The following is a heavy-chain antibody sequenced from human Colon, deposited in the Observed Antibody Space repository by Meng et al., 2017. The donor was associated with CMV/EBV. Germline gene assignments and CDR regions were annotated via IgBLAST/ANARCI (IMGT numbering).Heavy chain of an antibody. J-gene: IGHJ4*02. CDR1: GFIFNKYA. V-gene: IGHV3-21*01. Sequence: GESLKISCAASGFIFNKYAVAWVRQAPGKGLEWVSSISSSSSYIYYADSVKGRFTISRDNAKNSLYLQMNSLRAEDTAVYYCAREPEWEPYPDYWGQGTLVTVSS. CDR2: ISSSSSYI. D-gene: IGHD1-26*01. CDR3: AREPEWEPYPDY.